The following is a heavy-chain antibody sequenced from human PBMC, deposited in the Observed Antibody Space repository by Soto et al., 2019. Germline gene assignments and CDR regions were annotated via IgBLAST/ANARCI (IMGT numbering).Heavy chain of an antibody. V-gene: IGHV3-30*04. D-gene: IGHD6-13*01. CDR3: ARDRSSSNWFDP. Sequence: GGSLRLSCAASGFTFSSYAMHWVRQAPGKGLEWVAVISYDGSNKYYADSVKGRFTISRDNSKNTLYLQMNSLRAEDTAVYYCARDRSSSNWFDPWGQGTLVTVSP. CDR1: GFTFSSYA. J-gene: IGHJ5*02. CDR2: ISYDGSNK.